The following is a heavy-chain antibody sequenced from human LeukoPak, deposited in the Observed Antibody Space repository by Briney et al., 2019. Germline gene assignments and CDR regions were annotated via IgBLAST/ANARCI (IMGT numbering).Heavy chain of an antibody. CDR1: GYTFTSYY. V-gene: IGHV1-46*01. J-gene: IGHJ4*02. D-gene: IGHD3-22*01. CDR2: INPSGGST. Sequence: GASVEVSCKASGYTFTSYYMHWVRQAPGQGLEWMGIINPSGGSTSYAQKFQGRVTMTRDTSTSTVYMELSSLRSEDTAVYYCARDPPAQTYYYDSSGGNDYWGQGTLVTVSS. CDR3: ARDPPAQTYYYDSSGGNDY.